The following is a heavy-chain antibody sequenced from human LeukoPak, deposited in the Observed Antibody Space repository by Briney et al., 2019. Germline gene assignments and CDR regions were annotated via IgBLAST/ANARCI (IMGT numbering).Heavy chain of an antibody. CDR2: IKSKGNGGTI. CDR3: TTDPVTGVRGY. CDR1: GFTFPNAW. D-gene: IGHD4-17*01. Sequence: GGSLRLSCAASGFTFPNAWVNWVRQAPGKGLEWVGHIKSKGNGGTIDYAAPVKGRFTISGDGSKNTVYLQMNSLEIEDTAVYFCTTDPVTGVRGYWGQGTLVTVPS. V-gene: IGHV3-15*01. J-gene: IGHJ4*02.